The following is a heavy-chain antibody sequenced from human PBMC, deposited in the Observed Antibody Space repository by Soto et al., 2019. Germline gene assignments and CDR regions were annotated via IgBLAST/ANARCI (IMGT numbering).Heavy chain of an antibody. Sequence: SETLSLTCTVSGGSISSGGYYWSWIRQHPGKGLEWIGYIYYSGSTYYNPSLKSRVTISVDTSKNQFSLKLSSVTAADTAVYYCARGPNYGSASYTWAYWGQGTLVTVSS. CDR1: GGSISSGGYY. V-gene: IGHV4-31*03. D-gene: IGHD3-10*01. J-gene: IGHJ4*02. CDR3: ARGPNYGSASYTWAY. CDR2: IYYSGST.